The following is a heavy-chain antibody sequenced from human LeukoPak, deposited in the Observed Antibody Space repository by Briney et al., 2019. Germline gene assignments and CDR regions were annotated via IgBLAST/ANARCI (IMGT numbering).Heavy chain of an antibody. Sequence: GGSLRLSCAASGFTFSSYWMSWVRQAPGKGLEWVANIKQDGSEKYYVDSVKGRFTISRDNAKNSLYLQMNSLRAEDTAVYYCARLPAQSINWFDPWGQGTLVTVSS. J-gene: IGHJ5*02. CDR2: IKQDGSEK. CDR3: ARLPAQSINWFDP. V-gene: IGHV3-7*03. CDR1: GFTFSSYW. D-gene: IGHD3-9*01.